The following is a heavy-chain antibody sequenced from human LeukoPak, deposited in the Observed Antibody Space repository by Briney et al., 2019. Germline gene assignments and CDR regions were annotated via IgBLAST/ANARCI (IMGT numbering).Heavy chain of an antibody. Sequence: GGSLRLSCAAPGFMFHEYAIHWVRQAPGKGLEWVSLISGDGGSTFYADSVKGRFTISRDNSKNSLYLQMNSLRSDDTALYYCARESESSGWYDYWGQGTLVTVSS. J-gene: IGHJ4*02. CDR2: ISGDGGST. D-gene: IGHD6-19*01. CDR3: ARESESSGWYDY. CDR1: GFMFHEYA. V-gene: IGHV3-43*02.